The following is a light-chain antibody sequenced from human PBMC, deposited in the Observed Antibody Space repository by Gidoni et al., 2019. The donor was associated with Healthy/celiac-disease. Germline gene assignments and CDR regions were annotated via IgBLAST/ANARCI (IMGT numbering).Light chain of an antibody. V-gene: IGLV1-47*01. CDR3: AAWDDSLSGWV. CDR1: SSNIGSNY. CDR2: RNN. J-gene: IGLJ3*02. Sequence: QSVLTQPPSASGNPGQRVTIYCSGSSSNIGSNYVYWYQQLPGTAPKLLIYRNNQRPSGVPDRFSGSKSGSSASLAISWLRSEDEADYYCAAWDDSLSGWVFGGGTKLTVL.